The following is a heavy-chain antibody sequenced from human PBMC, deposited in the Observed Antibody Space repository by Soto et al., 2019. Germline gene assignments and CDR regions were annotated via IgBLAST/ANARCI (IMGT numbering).Heavy chain of an antibody. V-gene: IGHV3-48*02. J-gene: IGHJ4*02. D-gene: IGHD2-2*01. Sequence: PGGSLRLSCAASGFTFSSYSMNWVRQAPGKGLEWVSYISSSSSTIYYADSVKGRFTISRDNAKNSLYLQMNSLRDEDTAVYYCARVRPAADPAGIDYWGQGTLVTVSS. CDR3: ARVRPAADPAGIDY. CDR2: ISSSSSTI. CDR1: GFTFSSYS.